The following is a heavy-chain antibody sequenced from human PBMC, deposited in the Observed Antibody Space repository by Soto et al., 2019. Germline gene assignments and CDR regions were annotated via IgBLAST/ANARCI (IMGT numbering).Heavy chain of an antibody. CDR1: GGSIRSDNW. D-gene: IGHD1-26*01. Sequence: SETLCLTCAVSGGSIRSDNWWSWARQPPGKGLEWIGEIFHSGSTNYNPSLKTRVTISVDKSKNQFSLKLSSVTAADTAVYYCARVFSGSYSDYWGQGTLVTVSS. J-gene: IGHJ4*02. CDR3: ARVFSGSYSDY. CDR2: IFHSGST. V-gene: IGHV4-4*02.